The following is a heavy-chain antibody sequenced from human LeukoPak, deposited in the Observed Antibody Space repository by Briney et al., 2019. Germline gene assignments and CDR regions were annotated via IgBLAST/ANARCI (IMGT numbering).Heavy chain of an antibody. Sequence: PGGSLRLSCAASGFTFSSYAMRSVRQAPGKGLEWVSGISGSGGRTYYADSVKGRFTISRDNSKNTLYLQMNSLGAEDTAVYYCAKAKRVAPFDYWGQGTLVTVSS. CDR2: ISGSGGRT. V-gene: IGHV3-23*01. D-gene: IGHD3-3*01. CDR1: GFTFSSYA. CDR3: AKAKRVAPFDY. J-gene: IGHJ4*02.